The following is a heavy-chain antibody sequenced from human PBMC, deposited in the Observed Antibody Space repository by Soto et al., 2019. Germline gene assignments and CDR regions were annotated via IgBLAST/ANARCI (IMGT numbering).Heavy chain of an antibody. CDR3: AKDRGLGSLVICGMDV. Sequence: PGGALRLLCAGSGFTFSSYNMNWVRQAPGKGLEWVSSLSSRSNHIFHADSVKGRFTISRDNAKNSLYLQMNSLKAEDTAVYYCAKDRGLGSLVICGMDVWVHVT. CDR2: LSSRSNHI. CDR1: GFTFSSYN. D-gene: IGHD3-10*01. J-gene: IGHJ6*02. V-gene: IGHV3-21*01.